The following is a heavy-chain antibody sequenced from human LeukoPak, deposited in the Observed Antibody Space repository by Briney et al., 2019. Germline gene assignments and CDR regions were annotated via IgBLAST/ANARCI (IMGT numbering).Heavy chain of an antibody. CDR1: GFTFDDYA. J-gene: IGHJ3*02. CDR2: ISWNSGSM. V-gene: IGHV3-9*01. CDR3: AKALGDAFDI. D-gene: IGHD3-10*01. Sequence: GGSLRLSCAASGFTFDDYAMHWVRQAPGKGLEWVSGISWNSGSMGYADSVKGRFTISRDNAKNSLYLQMNSLRAEDTALYYCAKALGDAFDIWGQGTMVTVSS.